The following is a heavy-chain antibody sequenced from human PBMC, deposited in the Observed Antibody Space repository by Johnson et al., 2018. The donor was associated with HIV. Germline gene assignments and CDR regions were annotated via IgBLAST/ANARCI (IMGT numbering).Heavy chain of an antibody. CDR3: AREPPVEMATHDAFEI. D-gene: IGHD5-24*01. Sequence: QVQLVESGGGVVQPGRSLRLSCAASGFSFSSYGIHWVRQAPGKGLEWVAFTQYDGSNKYYADSVKGRFTISRDNSKNTLYLQMNSLRAEDTAVYYCAREPPVEMATHDAFEIWGQGTMVTVSS. CDR1: GFSFSSYG. CDR2: TQYDGSNK. V-gene: IGHV3-30*02. J-gene: IGHJ3*02.